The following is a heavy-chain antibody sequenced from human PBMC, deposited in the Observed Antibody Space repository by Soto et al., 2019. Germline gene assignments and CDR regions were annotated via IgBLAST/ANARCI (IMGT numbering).Heavy chain of an antibody. V-gene: IGHV3-33*01. CDR2: IWYDGSNK. D-gene: IGHD3-16*01. CDR1: GFTFSSYG. J-gene: IGHJ2*01. Sequence: QVQLVESGGGVVQPGRSLRLSCAASGFTFSSYGMHWVRQAPGKGLEWVAVIWYDGSNKYYADSVKGRFTISRDNSKNTLYLQMNSLRAEDTAVYCCARGGDLGSFDLWGRGTLVTVS. CDR3: ARGGDLGSFDL.